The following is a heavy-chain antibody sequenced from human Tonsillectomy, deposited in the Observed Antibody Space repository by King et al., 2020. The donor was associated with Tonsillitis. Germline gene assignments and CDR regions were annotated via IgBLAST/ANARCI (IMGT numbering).Heavy chain of an antibody. V-gene: IGHV1-18*04. Sequence: QLVQSGXXXKXPGASVXVSCKASGYTFTSYGISWVRQAPGQGLEWMGWISAYNGNTNYAQKLQGRVTMTTDTSTSTAYMELRSLRSDDTAVYYCARYCSGGSCYSRVTASFDYWGQGTLVTVSS. CDR3: ARYCSGGSCYSRVTASFDY. CDR1: GYTFTSYG. J-gene: IGHJ4*02. D-gene: IGHD2-15*01. CDR2: ISAYNGNT.